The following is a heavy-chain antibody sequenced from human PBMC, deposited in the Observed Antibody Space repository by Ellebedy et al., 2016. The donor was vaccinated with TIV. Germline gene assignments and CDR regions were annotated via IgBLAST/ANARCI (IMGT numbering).Heavy chain of an antibody. Sequence: GESLKISXATSDFIFTIYTMAWVRQAPGKGPEWVAVMTGSGETTYYADSVKGRSAISRDNSRKTVYLQMNSLRVEDTAVYYCARDVGGEQFDYWGQGILVTVSS. V-gene: IGHV3-23*01. D-gene: IGHD2-21*01. CDR1: DFIFTIYT. CDR2: MTGSGETT. J-gene: IGHJ4*02. CDR3: ARDVGGEQFDY.